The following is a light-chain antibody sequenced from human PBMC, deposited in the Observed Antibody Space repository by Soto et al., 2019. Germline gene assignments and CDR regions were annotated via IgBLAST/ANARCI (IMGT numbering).Light chain of an antibody. CDR3: SSYAGSSNV. V-gene: IGLV2-8*01. CDR2: EVN. Sequence: SALTQPPSASESPGQSVAISCTGTSSDVGGYNYVSWYQQHPGKAPKLMIYEVNKRPSGVPDRFSGSKSGNTASLTVSGLQAEDEADYYCSSYAGSSNVFGTGTKV. J-gene: IGLJ1*01. CDR1: SSDVGGYNY.